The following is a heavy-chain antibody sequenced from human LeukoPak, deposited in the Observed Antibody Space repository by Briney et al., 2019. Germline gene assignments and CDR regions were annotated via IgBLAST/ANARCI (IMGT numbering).Heavy chain of an antibody. Sequence: GSLRLSCAASGFTFSNYEMNWVRQAPGTGLEWVSGVSGSGGSTYYADSVKGRFAISRDNSKNTLYLQMNSLRAEDTAVYYCAKFVGHSYGFDYWGQGTLVTVSS. CDR1: GFTFSNYE. J-gene: IGHJ4*02. CDR2: VSGSGGST. V-gene: IGHV3-23*01. CDR3: AKFVGHSYGFDY. D-gene: IGHD5-18*01.